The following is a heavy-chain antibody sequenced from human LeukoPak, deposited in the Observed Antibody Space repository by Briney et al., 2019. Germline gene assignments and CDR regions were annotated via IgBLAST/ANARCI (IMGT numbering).Heavy chain of an antibody. Sequence: PGGSLRLSCAGSGFTFSSYEMNWVRQAPGKGLEWVSYISSSGSTIYYADSVKGRFTISRDNAKNSLYLQMNSLRAEDTAVYYCARAVAGNFDYWGQGTLVTVSS. V-gene: IGHV3-48*03. D-gene: IGHD6-19*01. J-gene: IGHJ4*02. CDR3: ARAVAGNFDY. CDR2: ISSSGSTI. CDR1: GFTFSSYE.